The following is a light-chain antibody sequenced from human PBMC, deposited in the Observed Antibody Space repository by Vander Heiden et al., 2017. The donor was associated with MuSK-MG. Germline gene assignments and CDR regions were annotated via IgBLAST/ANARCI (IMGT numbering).Light chain of an antibody. CDR2: EDN. J-gene: IGLJ3*02. V-gene: IGLV6-57*03. CDR3: QYYDSSNLWV. Sequence: NFMLTQPHSVSESPGKTVTISCTRSSSSIASNYVQWYQQRPGSAPTTVSDEDNQRPSGVPDRFSGSIDSSSNSASPPISGLKTEDDADYYCQYYDSSNLWVFGGGTKLTVL. CDR1: SSSIASNY.